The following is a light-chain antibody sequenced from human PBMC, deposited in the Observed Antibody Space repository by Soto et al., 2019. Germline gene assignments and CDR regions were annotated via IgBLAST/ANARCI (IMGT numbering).Light chain of an antibody. J-gene: IGKJ1*01. V-gene: IGKV3-20*01. CDR3: QQYGISPWT. CDR2: GAS. CDR1: QSVSSSY. Sequence: EIVLTQSPGTLSLSPGERATLSCRASQSVSSSYLAWYQQKPGQAPRLLIYGASSRATGIPVRFSGRGSGTDFTLTSSRLEPEVFAVYYCQQYGISPWTFGQGTKVEIK.